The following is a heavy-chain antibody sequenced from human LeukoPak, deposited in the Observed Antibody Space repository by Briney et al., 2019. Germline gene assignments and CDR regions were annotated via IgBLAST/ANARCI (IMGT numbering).Heavy chain of an antibody. CDR1: GGSISSSSYY. CDR3: ARHIYSGSYPTIDY. CDR2: IYYSGST. V-gene: IGHV4-39*01. J-gene: IGHJ4*02. D-gene: IGHD1-26*01. Sequence: PSETLSLTCAVSGGSISSSSYYSGWTCQPPGRGLEWLVSIYYSGSTYYNPALKSRVTISVDTSKNQFSLKLSSVTAADTAVYYCARHIYSGSYPTIDYWGQGTRVTVSS.